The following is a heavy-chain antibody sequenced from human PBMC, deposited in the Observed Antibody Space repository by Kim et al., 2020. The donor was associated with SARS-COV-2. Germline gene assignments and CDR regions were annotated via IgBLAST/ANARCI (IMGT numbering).Heavy chain of an antibody. V-gene: IGHV3-30*18. CDR2: ISYDGSNK. CDR1: GFTFSSYG. J-gene: IGHJ4*02. D-gene: IGHD3-9*01. CDR3: AKDHGLTN. Sequence: GGSLRLSCAASGFTFSSYGMHWVRQAPGKGLEWVAVISYDGSNKYYADSVKGRFTISRDNSKNTLYLQMNSLRAEDTAVYYCAKDHGLTNWGQGTLVTVS.